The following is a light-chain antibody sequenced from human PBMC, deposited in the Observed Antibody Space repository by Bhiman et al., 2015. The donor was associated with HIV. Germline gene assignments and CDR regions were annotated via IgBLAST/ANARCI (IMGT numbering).Light chain of an antibody. Sequence: QSALTQPASVSGSPGESITISCTGTRSDVGGYNYVSWYQQHPGKAPKLMIYDVSERPSGVSNRFSGSTSGNTASLTISGLQAEDEADYYCSSYTSSSTYVFGTGTKVTVL. J-gene: IGLJ1*01. CDR2: DVS. CDR1: RSDVGGYNY. V-gene: IGLV2-14*01. CDR3: SSYTSSSTYV.